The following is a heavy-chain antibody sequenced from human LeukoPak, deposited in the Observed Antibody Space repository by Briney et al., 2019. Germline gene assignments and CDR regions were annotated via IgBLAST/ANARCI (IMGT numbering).Heavy chain of an antibody. D-gene: IGHD3-10*01. CDR2: IIPILGIA. CDR1: GGTFNSYT. V-gene: IGHV1-69*02. Sequence: SVKVSCKASGGTFNSYTISWVRQAPGQGLEWMGRIIPILGIANYAQKFQGRVTITADKSTSTAYMELSSLRSEDTAVYYCARGGVRGVSPYYYYYYMDVWGKGTTVTVSS. J-gene: IGHJ6*03. CDR3: ARGGVRGVSPYYYYYYMDV.